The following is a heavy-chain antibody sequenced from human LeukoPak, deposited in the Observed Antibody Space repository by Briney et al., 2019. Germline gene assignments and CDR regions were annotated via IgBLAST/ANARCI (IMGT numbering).Heavy chain of an antibody. J-gene: IGHJ4*02. Sequence: SETLSLTCTVSGGSISSYYWSWIRQPPGKGLEWIGYIYYSGSTNYNPSLKSRVTISVDTSKNQFSLKLSSVTAADTAVYYCARQGGYGYGYHFDYWGQGTLVTVSS. V-gene: IGHV4-59*08. CDR3: ARQGGYGYGYHFDY. CDR2: IYYSGST. D-gene: IGHD5-18*01. CDR1: GGSISSYY.